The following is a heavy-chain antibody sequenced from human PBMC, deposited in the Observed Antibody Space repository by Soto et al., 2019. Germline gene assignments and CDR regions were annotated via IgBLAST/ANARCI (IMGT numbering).Heavy chain of an antibody. J-gene: IGHJ6*02. D-gene: IGHD2-2*01. Sequence: SETLSLTCTVSGGSISSYYWSWIRQPAGKGLEWIGRIYTSGSTNYNPSLKSRVTMSLDTSKNQFSLKLTSVTAADTALYYCARGNCSSPNCYSFSGYYGMDVWGQGTTVTV. CDR2: IYTSGST. V-gene: IGHV4-4*07. CDR3: ARGNCSSPNCYSFSGYYGMDV. CDR1: GGSISSYY.